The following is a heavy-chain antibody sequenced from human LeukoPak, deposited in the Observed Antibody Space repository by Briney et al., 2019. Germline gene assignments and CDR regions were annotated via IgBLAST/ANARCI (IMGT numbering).Heavy chain of an antibody. CDR2: SQNSGCT. CDR3: ARDYSGSLDY. J-gene: IGHJ4*02. Sequence: PSETLSLTCTVSGGPLSSAHGWSWIRQPPGKGLEWIGYSQNSGCTNCNPSLKSRVTISVDTSKNQFSLKLSSVTAADTAVYYCARDYSGSLDYWGQGTLVIVSS. V-gene: IGHV4-61*01. CDR1: GGPLSSAHG. D-gene: IGHD3-10*01.